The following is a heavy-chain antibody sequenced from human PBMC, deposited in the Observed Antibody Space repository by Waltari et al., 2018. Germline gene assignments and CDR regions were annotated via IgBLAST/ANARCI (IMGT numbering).Heavy chain of an antibody. J-gene: IGHJ3*02. CDR2: CDPEDGET. CDR1: GYTLPELS. D-gene: IGHD6-6*01. V-gene: IGHV1-24*01. CDR3: ATLRSIAANDAFDI. Sequence: QVQLVQSGAEVKKPGASVKVSCKVSGYTLPELSMHWVRKAPGKGLEWMGGCDPEDGETIYAQKFQGRVTMTEDTSTDTAYMELSSLRSEDTAVYYCATLRSIAANDAFDIWGQGTMVTVSS.